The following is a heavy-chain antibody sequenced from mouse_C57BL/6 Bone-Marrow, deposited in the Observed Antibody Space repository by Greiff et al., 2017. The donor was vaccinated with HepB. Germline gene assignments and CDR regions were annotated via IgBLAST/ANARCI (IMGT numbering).Heavy chain of an antibody. CDR2: IDPSDSYT. CDR3: ASPGNEGYYAMDY. Sequence: AQLQQPGAELVRPGTSVKLSCKASGYTFTSYWMHWVKQRPGQGLEWIGVIDPSDSYTNYNQKFKGKATLTVDTSSSTAYMQLSSLTSEDSAVYYCASPGNEGYYAMDYWGQGTSVTVSS. J-gene: IGHJ4*01. CDR1: GYTFTSYW. D-gene: IGHD2-1*01. V-gene: IGHV1-59*01.